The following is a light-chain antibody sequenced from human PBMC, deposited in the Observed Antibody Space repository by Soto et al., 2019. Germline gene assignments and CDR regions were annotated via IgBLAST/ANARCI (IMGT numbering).Light chain of an antibody. J-gene: IGLJ1*01. CDR2: EGT. CDR3: CSYAGNSDV. Sequence: QSALTQPASVSGSPGQSITISCTGSTSNIGSYNLVSWYQQYPGKAPELMIYEGTKRPSGVSTRFSGSKSGNTASLTISGLQAEDEADYYCCSYAGNSDVFGPGTKVTVL. CDR1: TSNIGSYNL. V-gene: IGLV2-23*01.